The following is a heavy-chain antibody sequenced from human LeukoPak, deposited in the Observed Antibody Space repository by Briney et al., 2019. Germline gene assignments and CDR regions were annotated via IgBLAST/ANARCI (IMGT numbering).Heavy chain of an antibody. CDR3: AKETRSGIAAAVDY. J-gene: IGHJ4*02. CDR2: ISSSGSTI. Sequence: EGSLRLSCAASGFTFSSYEMNWVRQAPGKGLEWVSYISSSGSTIYYADSVKGRFTISRDNAKNSLYLQMNSLRAEDTAVFYCAKETRSGIAAAVDYWGQGTLVTVSS. CDR1: GFTFSSYE. V-gene: IGHV3-48*03. D-gene: IGHD6-13*01.